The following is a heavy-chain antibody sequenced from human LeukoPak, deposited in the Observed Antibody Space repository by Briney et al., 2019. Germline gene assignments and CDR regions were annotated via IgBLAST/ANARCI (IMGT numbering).Heavy chain of an antibody. V-gene: IGHV2-5*02. CDR1: GFSFRTGGVG. J-gene: IGHJ6*03. CDR2: IYWDDDG. D-gene: IGHD2-15*01. CDR3: AHTSKYCSGDNCYPYYYYYYMDV. Sequence: SGPTLVKPTQTLTLTCTFSGFSFRTGGVGVGWIRQPPGKALEWLAFIYWDDDGRYSPSLERRLTITRDISTNQVELIMTNMDPADTATYYCAHTSKYCSGDNCYPYYYYYYMDVWGEGTTITVSS.